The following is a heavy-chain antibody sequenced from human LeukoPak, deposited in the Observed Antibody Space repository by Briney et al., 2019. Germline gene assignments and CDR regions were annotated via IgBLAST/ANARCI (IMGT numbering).Heavy chain of an antibody. CDR1: GFTFSSYS. J-gene: IGHJ3*02. Sequence: GGSLRLSCAASGFTFSSYSMNWVRQAPGKGLEWVSYISSSSSTIYYADSVKGRFTISRDNAKNSLYLQMNSLRDEDTAVYYCARAGAELRFLEWYLALDAFDIWGQGTMVTVSS. D-gene: IGHD3-3*01. CDR2: ISSSSSTI. CDR3: ARAGAELRFLEWYLALDAFDI. V-gene: IGHV3-48*02.